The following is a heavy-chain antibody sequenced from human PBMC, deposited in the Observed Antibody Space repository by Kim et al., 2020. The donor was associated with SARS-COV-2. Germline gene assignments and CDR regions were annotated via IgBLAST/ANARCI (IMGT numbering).Heavy chain of an antibody. CDR1: GFTFSSYS. CDR3: ASQMSPFDSSGWYWS. Sequence: GGSLRLSCAASGFTFSSYSMNWVRQAPGKGLEWVSSISSSSSYIYYADSVKGRFTISRDNAKNSLYLQMNSLRAEDTAVYYCASQMSPFDSSGWYWSWGQGTTVTVSS. D-gene: IGHD6-19*01. V-gene: IGHV3-21*04. CDR2: ISSSSSYI. J-gene: IGHJ6*02.